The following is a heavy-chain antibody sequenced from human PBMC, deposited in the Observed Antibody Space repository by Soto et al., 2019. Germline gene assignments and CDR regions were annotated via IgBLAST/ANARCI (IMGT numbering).Heavy chain of an antibody. D-gene: IGHD3-10*01. Sequence: QVQLVESGGGVVQPGRSLRLSCAASGFTFDAHGMHWVRQAPGKGLEWEAVISSAVSKKDYGDSVKGRFTISRDNSKNTLYLQMNSLRVEDTAVYFCAKGMGFGELSYYGLDVWGQGTTVTVSS. V-gene: IGHV3-30*18. CDR3: AKGMGFGELSYYGLDV. CDR2: ISSAVSKK. CDR1: GFTFDAHG. J-gene: IGHJ6*02.